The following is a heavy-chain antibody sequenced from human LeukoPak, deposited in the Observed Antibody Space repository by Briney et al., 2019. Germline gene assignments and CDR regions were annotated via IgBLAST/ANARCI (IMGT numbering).Heavy chain of an antibody. Sequence: PSETLSLTCAVYGGSFSGYYWSWIRQPPGKGLEWIGEINHSGSTNYNPSLKSRVTISVDTSKNQFSLILSSATAADTAVYFCARDRHVTDKLGGDAFDIWGQGTTVTVS. J-gene: IGHJ3*02. D-gene: IGHD3-16*01. CDR2: INHSGST. V-gene: IGHV4-34*01. CDR1: GGSFSGYY. CDR3: ARDRHVTDKLGGDAFDI.